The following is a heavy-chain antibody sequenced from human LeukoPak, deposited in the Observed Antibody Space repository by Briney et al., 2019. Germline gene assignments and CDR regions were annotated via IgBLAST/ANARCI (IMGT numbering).Heavy chain of an antibody. D-gene: IGHD2/OR15-2a*01. Sequence: ASVKVSCKASGYTFTGYYMHWVRQAPGQELEWMGWINPNSGGTNNAHKFQGRVTMTRDKSISTAYMELSRLRYDDTAVYYCARVRIINHWFDPWGQGTLVTVSS. CDR2: INPNSGGT. V-gene: IGHV1-2*02. CDR1: GYTFTGYY. CDR3: ARVRIINHWFDP. J-gene: IGHJ5*02.